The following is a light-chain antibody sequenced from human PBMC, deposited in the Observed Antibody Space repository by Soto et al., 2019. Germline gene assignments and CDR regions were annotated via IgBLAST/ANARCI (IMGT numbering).Light chain of an antibody. CDR2: GAS. V-gene: IGKV3D-15*01. J-gene: IGKJ1*01. Sequence: EIVITQSPATLSVSPGERATLSCRASQSLSSNVAWYQQKPGQAPRLLIYGASTRATGIPERFSGSGSGTEFTLTISSLQSEDFAVYYCQQYTNWPKTFGQGTKVDIK. CDR1: QSLSSN. CDR3: QQYTNWPKT.